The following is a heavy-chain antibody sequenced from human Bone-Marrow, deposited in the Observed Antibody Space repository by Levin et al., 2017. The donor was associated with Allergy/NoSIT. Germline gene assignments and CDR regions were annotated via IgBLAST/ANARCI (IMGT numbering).Heavy chain of an antibody. Sequence: PSETLSLTCTVSGGSISSGGYYWSWIRQHPGKGLEWIGYIYYSGSTYYNPSLKSRVTISVDTSKNQFSLKLISVTAADTAVYYCARGPYGGGGSCHGAFDYWGQGTLVTVSS. CDR3: ARGPYGGGGSCHGAFDY. J-gene: IGHJ4*02. D-gene: IGHD2-15*01. V-gene: IGHV4-31*03. CDR2: IYYSGST. CDR1: GGSISSGGYY.